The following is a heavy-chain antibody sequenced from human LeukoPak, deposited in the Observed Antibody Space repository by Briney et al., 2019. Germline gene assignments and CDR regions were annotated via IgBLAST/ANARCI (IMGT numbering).Heavy chain of an antibody. CDR3: VRDQEAFDY. Sequence: GVSVKVSCKASGYSFTSNYIHWVRQAPGQGLEWMGMIYPRDGSTSYAQKFQGRVTVTRDTSTSTVHMELSGLRSEDTAVYYCVRDQEAFDYWGQGTLVTVSS. CDR2: IYPRDGST. V-gene: IGHV1-46*01. CDR1: GYSFTSNY. J-gene: IGHJ4*02.